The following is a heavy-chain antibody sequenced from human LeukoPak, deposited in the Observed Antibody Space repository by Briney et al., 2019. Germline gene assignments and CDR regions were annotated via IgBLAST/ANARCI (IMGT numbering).Heavy chain of an antibody. Sequence: PGESLRHSCAASGFTFSYYWMHWVRQAPAKGLVWVSRINSDGRSTTYEDCVKVRCPISRDNAKNTLYLQMNSQRAEYTSVYYCAREGRGYSYAFDYWGQGTLVTVSS. V-gene: IGHV3-74*01. CDR1: GFTFSYYW. J-gene: IGHJ4*02. CDR2: INSDGRST. CDR3: AREGRGYSYAFDY. D-gene: IGHD5-18*01.